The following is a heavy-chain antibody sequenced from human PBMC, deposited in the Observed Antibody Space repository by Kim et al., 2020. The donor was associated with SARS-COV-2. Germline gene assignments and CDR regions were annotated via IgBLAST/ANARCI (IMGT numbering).Heavy chain of an antibody. Sequence: GGSLRLSCVASGFTFSTYDMTWVRQAPGKGLEWVSSITTTSHETYYADSVKGRFSFSRDNTKNSMYLLMNSLRADDTAVYYCARAGDNSGGPLRRNWLDPWGQGILVTVSS. CDR3: ARAGDNSGGPLRRNWLDP. J-gene: IGHJ5*02. D-gene: IGHD3-22*01. CDR2: ITTTSHET. CDR1: GFTFSTYD. V-gene: IGHV3-21*01.